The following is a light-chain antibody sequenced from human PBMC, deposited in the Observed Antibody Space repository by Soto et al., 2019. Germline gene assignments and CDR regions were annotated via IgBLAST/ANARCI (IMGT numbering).Light chain of an antibody. CDR3: QYYGTTPYT. V-gene: IGKV3-20*01. J-gene: IGKJ2*01. CDR2: GAS. CDR1: QSVSSSY. Sequence: EIVLTQSPGTLSLSPGERATLSCRAYQSVSSSYLAWYQQKPGQAPRLLIYGASSRATGSPDRFSGSGSGTDFTLTISRLEPEDFAVYYCQYYGTTPYTFGQGTKLEIK.